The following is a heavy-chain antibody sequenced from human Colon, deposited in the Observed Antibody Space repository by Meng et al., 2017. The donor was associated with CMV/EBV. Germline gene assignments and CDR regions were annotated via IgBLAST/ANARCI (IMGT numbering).Heavy chain of an antibody. V-gene: IGHV1-18*01. D-gene: IGHD1-1*01. Sequence: VLLVQSTHHLPPPGASVIFYCTTFGSIYDNYGISWVRPAPGHGLEWLGFFRAAARFPASAPLFRGRVPVPADRSTTTAYMEVRSLGSEDTAIYYCVRDAGNWLLDHWGQGTLVTVSS. J-gene: IGHJ4*02. CDR2: FRAAARFP. CDR3: VRDAGNWLLDH. CDR1: GSIYDNYG.